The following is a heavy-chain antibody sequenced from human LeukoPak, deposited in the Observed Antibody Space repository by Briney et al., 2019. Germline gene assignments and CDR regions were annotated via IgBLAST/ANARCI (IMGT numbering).Heavy chain of an antibody. D-gene: IGHD2-15*01. CDR1: GGSISSGSYY. CDR2: IYTSGST. Sequence: SETLSLTCTVSGGSISSGSYYWSWIRQPAGKGLEWIGRIYTSGSTNYNPSLKSRVTISVDTSKNQFSLKLSSVTAADTAVYYCAREGQSVVVVAATSSAFDIWGQGTMVTVSS. J-gene: IGHJ3*02. V-gene: IGHV4-61*02. CDR3: AREGQSVVVVAATSSAFDI.